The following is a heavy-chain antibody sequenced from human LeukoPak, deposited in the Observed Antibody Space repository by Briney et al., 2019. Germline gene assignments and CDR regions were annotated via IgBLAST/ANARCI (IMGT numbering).Heavy chain of an antibody. CDR3: AKVVPVVDYDSSGYLHLDY. CDR2: ISGSGGST. Sequence: GGSLRLSCAASGFTFSSYAMSWVRQAPGKGLEWVSAISGSGGSTYYADSVKGRFTISRDNSKNTLYLQMNSLRAEDTAVYYCAKVVPVVDYDSSGYLHLDYWGQGTLVTVSS. V-gene: IGHV3-23*01. CDR1: GFTFSSYA. D-gene: IGHD3-22*01. J-gene: IGHJ4*02.